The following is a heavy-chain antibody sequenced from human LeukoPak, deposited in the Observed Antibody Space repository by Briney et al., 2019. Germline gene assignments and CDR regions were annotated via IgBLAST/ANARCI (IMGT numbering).Heavy chain of an antibody. CDR2: INHSAST. V-gene: IGHV4-34*01. CDR1: GGSFSGYY. CDR3: ARGLPVNCFDP. Sequence: SETLSLTCALYGGSFSGYYWSGIRQPPGKGVEGSGEINHSASTNYNPSLKSRVTISVHTSKNQFSLKLSSVRAADTAVYYCARGLPVNCFDPGGQGTLGTVSS. J-gene: IGHJ5*02.